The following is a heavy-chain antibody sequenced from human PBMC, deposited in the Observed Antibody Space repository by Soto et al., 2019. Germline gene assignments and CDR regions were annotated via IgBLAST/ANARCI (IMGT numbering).Heavy chain of an antibody. Sequence: EVQVVESGGGLVQPGGSLRLSCAASGFTVSANYMSWVRQAPGKGLEWVSLMYSNGRTFYTDSVKGRFSISRDNSKYTLDLQMTSLIAEDTAVYYCARSAVVIRGEAVDSCGQGTMVIVS. J-gene: IGHJ3*02. CDR3: ARSAVVIRGEAVDS. V-gene: IGHV3-66*01. CDR2: MYSNGRT. D-gene: IGHD2-21*01. CDR1: GFTVSANY.